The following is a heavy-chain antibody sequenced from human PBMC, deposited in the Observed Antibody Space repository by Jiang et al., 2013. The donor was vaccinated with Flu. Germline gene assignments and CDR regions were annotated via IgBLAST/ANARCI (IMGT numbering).Heavy chain of an antibody. D-gene: IGHD3-9*01. CDR3: ARESRDYYGTGYSCDY. CDR2: VYTSGST. Sequence: GPGLVKPSETLSLTCAVSGDSINNYYWSWIRQPAGKGLEWIGRVYTSGSTDTNPSLKSRVTMSVDTSKNQFSLIVNSVTAADTAVYYCARESRDYYGTGYSCDYWGQGTPVTVSS. J-gene: IGHJ4*02. V-gene: IGHV4-4*07. CDR1: GDSINNYY.